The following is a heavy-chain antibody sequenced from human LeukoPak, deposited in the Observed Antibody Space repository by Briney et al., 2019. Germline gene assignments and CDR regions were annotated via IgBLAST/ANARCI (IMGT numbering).Heavy chain of an antibody. V-gene: IGHV1-2*02. J-gene: IGHJ6*02. D-gene: IGHD3-10*01. CDR1: GYTFTGYY. CDR2: INPNSGGT. CDR3: ARLSFGELLYSKNYYYYGMDV. Sequence: SVKVSCKASGYTFTGYYMHWVRQAPGQGLEWMGWINPNSGGTNYAQKFQGRVTMTRDTSISTAYMELSRLRSDDTAVYYCARLSFGELLYSKNYYYYGMDVWGQGTTVTVSS.